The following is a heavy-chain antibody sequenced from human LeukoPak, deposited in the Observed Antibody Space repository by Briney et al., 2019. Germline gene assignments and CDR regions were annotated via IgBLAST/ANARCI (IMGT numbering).Heavy chain of an antibody. D-gene: IGHD3-22*01. CDR2: ISTSSSYI. CDR1: GFTFSSYY. J-gene: IGHJ4*02. CDR3: AREGRGYKVAKFDY. V-gene: IGHV3-21*01. Sequence: GWSLTLTCVSSGFTFSSYYMNWVRQAPGKELEWVASISTSSSYIYYADSVKGRFTISRDNTKNSLYLQMNSLRAEDTAVYYCAREGRGYKVAKFDYWGQGTLVTVSS.